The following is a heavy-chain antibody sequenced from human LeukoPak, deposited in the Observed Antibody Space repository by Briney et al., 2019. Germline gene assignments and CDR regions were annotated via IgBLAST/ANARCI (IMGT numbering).Heavy chain of an antibody. CDR2: VYFNGVT. CDR3: ARHESYGDANWFDS. Sequence: PSETLSLTCTVSGGSITNSFYCSWIRQSPGKGLEWIGYVYFNGVTNYSPSLRSRPTMSVDTTKKQFSLKLNSVTAAATAVYYCARHESYGDANWFDSWGPGTLVTVSS. V-gene: IGHV4-59*08. D-gene: IGHD4-17*01. J-gene: IGHJ5*01. CDR1: GGSITNSFY.